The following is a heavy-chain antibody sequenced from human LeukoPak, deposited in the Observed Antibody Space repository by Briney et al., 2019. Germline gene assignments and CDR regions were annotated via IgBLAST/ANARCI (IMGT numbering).Heavy chain of an antibody. CDR1: GFTFSTYA. V-gene: IGHV3-23*01. J-gene: IGHJ4*02. D-gene: IGHD2-15*01. CDR2: ISNNGGYT. CDR3: AKQLGYCSDGSCYFPY. Sequence: GGSLRLSCAASGFTFSTYAMSWVRQAPGKGLEWDSAISNNGGYTYYADSVQGRFTISRDNSKSTLCLQMNSLRAEDTAVYYCAKQLGYCSDGSCYFPYWGQGTLVTVSS.